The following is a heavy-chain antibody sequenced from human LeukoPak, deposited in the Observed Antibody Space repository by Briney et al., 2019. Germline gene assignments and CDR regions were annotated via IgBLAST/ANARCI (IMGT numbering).Heavy chain of an antibody. Sequence: GGSLRRSSAASGFTFCSYAMSRVPPAPGQGLEWVSGISGSTGTTYYADSVKGRFTISRDNSKNTLYRQMNSLRTEDTAVYYCARPPSTTWIHDAFDIWGQGTMVTVSS. CDR2: ISGSTGTT. CDR1: GFTFCSYA. J-gene: IGHJ3*02. CDR3: ARPPSTTWIHDAFDI. D-gene: IGHD1-1*01. V-gene: IGHV3-23*01.